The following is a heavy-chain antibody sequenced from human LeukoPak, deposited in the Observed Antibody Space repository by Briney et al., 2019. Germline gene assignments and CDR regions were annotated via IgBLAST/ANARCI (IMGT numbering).Heavy chain of an antibody. CDR2: IYYSGST. CDR3: ARVTYYYDSSGYYYYFDY. Sequence: SETLSLTCTVSGGSISTYYWSWVRQPPGKGLEWIGYIYYSGSTNYNPSLKSGVTISVDTSKNQFSLKLSSVTAADTAVYYCARVTYYYDSSGYYYYFDYWGQGTLVTVSS. D-gene: IGHD3-22*01. CDR1: GGSISTYY. J-gene: IGHJ4*02. V-gene: IGHV4-59*01.